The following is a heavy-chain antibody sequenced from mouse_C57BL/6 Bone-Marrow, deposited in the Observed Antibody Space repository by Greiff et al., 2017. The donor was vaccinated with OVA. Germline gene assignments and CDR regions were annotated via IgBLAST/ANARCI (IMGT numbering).Heavy chain of an antibody. D-gene: IGHD2-2*01. J-gene: IGHJ4*01. CDR2: INPNNGGT. CDR3: ARGDMVKTVRNAMDY. V-gene: IGHV1-22*01. Sequence: EVQLQQSGPELVKPGASVKMSCKASGYTFTDYNMHWVKQSHGKSLEWIGYINPNNGGTSYNQKFKGKATLTVNKSSSTAYMELRSLTSKESAVDYSARGDMVKTVRNAMDYWGQGNSVTVTA. CDR1: GYTFTDYN.